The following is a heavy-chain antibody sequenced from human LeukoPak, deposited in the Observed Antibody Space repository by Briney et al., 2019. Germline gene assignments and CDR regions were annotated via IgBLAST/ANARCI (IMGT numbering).Heavy chain of an antibody. CDR3: ARPLMYYYGSETYFWFDP. CDR2: IKQDGSEQ. CDR1: GFTFTTYW. D-gene: IGHD3-10*01. V-gene: IGHV3-7*01. J-gene: IGHJ5*02. Sequence: GGSLRLSCAASGFTFTTYWMGWVRQAPGKGLEWVANIKQDGSEQYYVDSVKGRFTISRDNAKNSLSLQMNSLRAEDKAVYYCARPLMYYYGSETYFWFDPWGQGTLVTVSS.